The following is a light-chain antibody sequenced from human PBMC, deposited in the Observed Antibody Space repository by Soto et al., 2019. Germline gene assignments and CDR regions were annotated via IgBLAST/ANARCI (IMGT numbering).Light chain of an antibody. J-gene: IGKJ4*01. CDR2: DAS. Sequence: EIVLTQSPATLSLSPGERATLSCRASQSVSSYLALYQQKPGQAPRLLIYDASNRATGIPARFSGSGSGTDFTLTISSLEPEDFAVYYCQQRSNWPPLLTFGGGTKVGIK. CDR1: QSVSSY. CDR3: QQRSNWPPLLT. V-gene: IGKV3-11*01.